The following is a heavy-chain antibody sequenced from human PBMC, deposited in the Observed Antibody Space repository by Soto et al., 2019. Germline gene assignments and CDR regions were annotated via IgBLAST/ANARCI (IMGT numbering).Heavy chain of an antibody. CDR2: IYYSGST. V-gene: IGHV4-39*01. CDR1: GGSISSSSYY. CDR3: ARQRHRSSRSLHYYYGMDV. J-gene: IGHJ6*02. Sequence: PSETLSLTCTVSGGSISSSSYYWGWIRQPPGKGLEWIGSIYYSGSTYYNPSLKSRVTISVDTSKNQFSLKLSSVTAADTAVYYCARQRHRSSRSLHYYYGMDVWGQGTTVTVSS. D-gene: IGHD6-13*01.